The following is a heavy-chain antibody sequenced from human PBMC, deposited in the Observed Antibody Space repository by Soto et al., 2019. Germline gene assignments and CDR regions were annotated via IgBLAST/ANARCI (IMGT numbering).Heavy chain of an antibody. D-gene: IGHD3-10*01. J-gene: IGHJ6*02. CDR2: SSGRGGST. CDR3: AKEIGTGPLYYYYGMDV. CDR1: GFTFSSYA. V-gene: IGHV3-23*01. Sequence: GGSLRLSCAASGFTFSSYAMSWVRQAPGKGLEWVSASSGRGGSTYYADSVKGRFTISRDNSKNTLDLQRNSLRAAQTAVYYCAKEIGTGPLYYYYGMDVWGQGTTVTVSS.